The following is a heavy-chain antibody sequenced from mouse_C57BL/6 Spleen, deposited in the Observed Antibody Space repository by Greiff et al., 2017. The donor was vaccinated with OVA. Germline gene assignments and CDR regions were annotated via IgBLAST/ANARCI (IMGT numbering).Heavy chain of an antibody. J-gene: IGHJ3*01. V-gene: IGHV1-50*01. CDR2: IDPSDSYT. Sequence: QVQLQQPGAELVKPGASVKLSCKASGYTFTSYGMQWVKQRPGQGLEWIGEIDPSDSYTNYNQKLKGKATLSVDTSYSTAYMQLSILRYENSAVYDFAIDVKTGTVAHWGQGTLVTVSA. CDR1: GYTFTSYG. D-gene: IGHD4-1*01. CDR3: AIDVKTGTVAH.